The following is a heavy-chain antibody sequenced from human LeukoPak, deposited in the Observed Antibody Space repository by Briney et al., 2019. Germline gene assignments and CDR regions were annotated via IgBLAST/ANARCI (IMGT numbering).Heavy chain of an antibody. CDR3: ARLTRSGTAFDI. V-gene: IGHV1-46*01. Sequence: RAWVNDSFKASVYTLTKYYIHGVRQAPGQGLEWMGISNPNGGSTSYAQQFQGRVTMTRDTSTSTVYMELTSLRSEDTALYYCARLTRSGTAFDIWGQGTMVTVSS. D-gene: IGHD3-3*01. J-gene: IGHJ3*02. CDR1: VYTLTKYY. CDR2: SNPNGGST.